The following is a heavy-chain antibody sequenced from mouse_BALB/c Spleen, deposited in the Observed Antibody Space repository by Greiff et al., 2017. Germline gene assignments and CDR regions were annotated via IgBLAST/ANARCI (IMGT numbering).Heavy chain of an antibody. J-gene: IGHJ2*01. D-gene: IGHD1-1*01. V-gene: IGHV1-87*01. CDR1: GYTFTSYW. CDR3: ARGRFITTVVARDFDY. CDR2: IYPGDGDT. Sequence: VQLQQSGAELARPGASVKLSCKASGYTFTSYWMQWVKQRPGQGLEWIGAIYPGDGDTRYTQKFKGKATLTADKSSSTAYMQLSSLASEDSAVYYCARGRFITTVVARDFDYWGQGTTLTVSS.